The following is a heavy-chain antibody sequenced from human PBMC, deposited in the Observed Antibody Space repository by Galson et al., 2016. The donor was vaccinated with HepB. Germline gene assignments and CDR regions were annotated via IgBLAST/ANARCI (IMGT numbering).Heavy chain of an antibody. CDR2: ISRSGSTI. Sequence: SLRLSCAGSPFSLSSYDMNWVRQAPGKGLEWLAYISRSGSTIYYADSVKGRFTVSRDNAENSLFLQLNSLRADDTAVYYCARDRVLAGRPVDYWGQGTLVTVSS. CDR3: ARDRVLAGRPVDY. CDR1: PFSLSSYD. V-gene: IGHV3-48*01. D-gene: IGHD6-19*01. J-gene: IGHJ4*02.